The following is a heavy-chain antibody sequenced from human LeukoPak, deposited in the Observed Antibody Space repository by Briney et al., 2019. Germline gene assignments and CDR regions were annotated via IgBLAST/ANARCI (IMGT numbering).Heavy chain of an antibody. D-gene: IGHD2-2*01. J-gene: IGHJ5*02. Sequence: SVKVSCKASGGTFSSYAISWVRQAPGQGLEWMGRIIPILGIANYAQKFQGRVTITADKSTSTAYMELSSLRSEDTAVYYCERGGDIVVVPAAMGTVELMRGVNWFDPWGQGTLVTVSS. CDR3: ERGGDIVVVPAAMGTVELMRGVNWFDP. CDR2: IIPILGIA. V-gene: IGHV1-69*04. CDR1: GGTFSSYA.